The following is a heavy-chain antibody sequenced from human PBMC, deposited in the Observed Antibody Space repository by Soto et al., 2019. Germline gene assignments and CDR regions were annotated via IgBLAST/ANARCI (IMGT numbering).Heavy chain of an antibody. CDR1: GGSFSGYY. Sequence: SETLSLTCAVYGGSFSGYYWSWIRQPPGKGLEWIGEINHSGSTNYNPSLKSRVTISVDTSKNQFSLKLSSVTAADTAVYYCARFSRIAARLGAWFDPWGQGTLVTVSS. D-gene: IGHD6-6*01. CDR2: INHSGST. J-gene: IGHJ5*02. CDR3: ARFSRIAARLGAWFDP. V-gene: IGHV4-34*01.